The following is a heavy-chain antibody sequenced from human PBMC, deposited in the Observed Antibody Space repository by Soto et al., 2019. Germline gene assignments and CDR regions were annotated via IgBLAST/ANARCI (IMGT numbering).Heavy chain of an antibody. V-gene: IGHV4-59*01. CDR2: IYYNGNT. CDR1: GGSISSYY. D-gene: IGHD3-3*01. J-gene: IGHJ6*03. CDR3: ARGVDFTDPYYYMDV. Sequence: PSETLSLTCTVSGGSISSYYWTWIRQPPGKGLEWIGYIYYNGNTNYAQKLQGRVTMTTDTSTSTAYMELRSLRPDDTAVYYCARGVDFTDPYYYMDVWGKGTTVTVSS.